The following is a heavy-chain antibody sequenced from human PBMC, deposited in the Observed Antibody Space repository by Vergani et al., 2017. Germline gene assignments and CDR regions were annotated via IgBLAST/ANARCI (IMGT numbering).Heavy chain of an antibody. CDR1: GGSISSGSYY. CDR3: AGGPRCIAGAGAVDP. V-gene: IGHV4-61*02. CDR2: IYTSGST. Sequence: QVQLQESGPGLVKPSQTLSLTCTVSGGSISSGSYYWSWLRPPAGKGLEWVGRIYTSGSTNYNPFLKSRVTISVDTSKNPFSLKLSSVTAADTAVYFCAGGPRCIAGAGAVDPWGQGTLVTVPS. J-gene: IGHJ5*02. D-gene: IGHD6-13*01.